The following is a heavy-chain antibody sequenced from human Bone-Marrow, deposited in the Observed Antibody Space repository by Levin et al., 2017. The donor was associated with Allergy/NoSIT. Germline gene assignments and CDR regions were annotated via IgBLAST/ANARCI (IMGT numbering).Heavy chain of an antibody. CDR3: ARWSVVVPAAIGEWDYYYGMDV. Sequence: ASVKVSCKASGYTFTSYDINWVRQATGQGLEWMGWMNPNSGNTGYAQKFQGRVTMTRNTSISTAYMELSSLRSEDTAVYYCARWSVVVPAAIGEWDYYYGMDVWGQGTTVTVSS. V-gene: IGHV1-8*01. CDR2: MNPNSGNT. D-gene: IGHD2-2*01. CDR1: GYTFTSYD. J-gene: IGHJ6*02.